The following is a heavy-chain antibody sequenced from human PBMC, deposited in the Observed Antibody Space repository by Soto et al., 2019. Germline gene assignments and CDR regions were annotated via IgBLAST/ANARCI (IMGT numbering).Heavy chain of an antibody. D-gene: IGHD3-10*01. V-gene: IGHV3-30-3*01. J-gene: IGHJ6*02. CDR1: GFTFSSYA. Sequence: GGSLRLSCAASGFTFSSYAMHWVRQAPGKGLEWVAVISYDGSNKYYADSVKGRFTISRGNSKNTLYLQMNSLRAEDTAVYYCARDAQYYYGSGSYYRTSVSEYYYYGMDVWGQGTTVPVSS. CDR2: ISYDGSNK. CDR3: ARDAQYYYGSGSYYRTSVSEYYYYGMDV.